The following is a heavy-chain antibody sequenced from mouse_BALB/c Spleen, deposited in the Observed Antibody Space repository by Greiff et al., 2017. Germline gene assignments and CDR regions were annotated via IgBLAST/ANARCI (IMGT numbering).Heavy chain of an antibody. V-gene: IGHV1-18*01. Sequence: VQLQQSGPELVKPGASVKMSCKASGYTFTDYYMKWVKQSHGTSLEWIGDINPNNGDTFYNQKFKGKATLTVDKSSSTAYMQLNSLTSEDPAVYYCARRQYWYFDVWGAGTTVTVSA. J-gene: IGHJ1*01. CDR1: GYTFTDYY. CDR2: INPNNGDT. CDR3: ARRQYWYFDV. D-gene: IGHD3-2*01.